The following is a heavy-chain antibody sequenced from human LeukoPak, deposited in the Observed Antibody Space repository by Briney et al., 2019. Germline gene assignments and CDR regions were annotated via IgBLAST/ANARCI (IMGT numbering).Heavy chain of an antibody. D-gene: IGHD5-18*01. V-gene: IGHV3-21*01. Sequence: GGSLRLSCAASGFTFSNYNMNWVRQAPGKGLEWVSSITSSSTYRYYADSVKGRFTISRDNAKNSLYLQMNSLRAEDTAFYYCVRDGRSYDYWGQGTLVTVSS. CDR2: ITSSSTYR. CDR3: VRDGRSYDY. J-gene: IGHJ4*02. CDR1: GFTFSNYN.